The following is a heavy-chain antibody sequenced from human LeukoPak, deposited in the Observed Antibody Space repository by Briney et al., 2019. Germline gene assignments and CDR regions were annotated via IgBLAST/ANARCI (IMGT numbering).Heavy chain of an antibody. CDR1: GFTFSSYW. V-gene: IGHV3-7*01. J-gene: IGHJ1*01. Sequence: GGSLRLSCAASGFTFSSYWMSWVRQAPGKGLEWVANIKQDGSEKYYVDSVKGRFTISRDNAKNSLYLQMNSLRAEDTAVYYCARGPGPEPAEYFQHWGQGTLVTVSS. CDR2: IKQDGSEK. CDR3: ARGPGPEPAEYFQH. D-gene: IGHD1-14*01.